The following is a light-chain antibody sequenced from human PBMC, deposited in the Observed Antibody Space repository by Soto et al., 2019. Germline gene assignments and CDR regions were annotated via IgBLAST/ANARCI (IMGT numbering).Light chain of an antibody. CDR2: GTS. J-gene: IGKJ4*01. Sequence: EIVMTQSPATLSVSPGERATLSCRASQSVSNNLAWYQQKPGQAPRLLIYGTSTRATGVPGRFSGSGSGTEFTLTISSLQSEDFGVYDCQQYNDWPPLTFGGGTKVEIK. CDR1: QSVSNN. V-gene: IGKV3-15*01. CDR3: QQYNDWPPLT.